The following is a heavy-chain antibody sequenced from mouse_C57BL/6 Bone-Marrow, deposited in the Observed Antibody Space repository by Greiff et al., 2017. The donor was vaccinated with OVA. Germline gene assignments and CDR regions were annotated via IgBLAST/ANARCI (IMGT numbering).Heavy chain of an antibody. CDR2: INPNYGTT. D-gene: IGHD2-2*01. CDR1: GYSFTDYN. Sequence: EVKLMESGPELVKPGASVKISCKASGYSFTDYNMNWVKQSNGKSLEWIGVINPNYGTTSYNQKFKGKATLTVDQSSSTAYMQLNSLTSEDSAVYYCARSGGYHWYFDVWGTGTTVTVSS. V-gene: IGHV1-39*01. CDR3: ARSGGYHWYFDV. J-gene: IGHJ1*03.